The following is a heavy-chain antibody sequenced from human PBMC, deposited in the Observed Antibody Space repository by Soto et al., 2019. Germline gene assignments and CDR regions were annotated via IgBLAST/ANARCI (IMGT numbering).Heavy chain of an antibody. CDR2: ISINGQGI. CDR1: GFTFSSYA. CDR3: AKDRAYPRDYFHY. Sequence: EVHLLESGGGLVQPGGSLRLSCAASGFTFSSYAMSWVRQAPGKGLEWVSAISINGQGIYDADSVRGRFTISRDNSRNTVFLHMASLRAANTAVYYCAKDRAYPRDYFHYWGQGTLVTVSS. J-gene: IGHJ4*02. V-gene: IGHV3-23*01.